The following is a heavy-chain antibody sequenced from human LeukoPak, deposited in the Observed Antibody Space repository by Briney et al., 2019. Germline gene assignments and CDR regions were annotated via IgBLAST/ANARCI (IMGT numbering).Heavy chain of an antibody. Sequence: ASVKVSCKASGYTFTSYDINWVRQATGQGLEWMGWMNPNSGDTGYVQKFQGRVTMTRNTSISTAYMELSSLRSEDTAVYYCARGLVPAADYYYYYMDVWGKGTTVTVSS. J-gene: IGHJ6*03. CDR1: GYTFTSYD. D-gene: IGHD2-2*01. V-gene: IGHV1-8*01. CDR3: ARGLVPAADYYYYYMDV. CDR2: MNPNSGDT.